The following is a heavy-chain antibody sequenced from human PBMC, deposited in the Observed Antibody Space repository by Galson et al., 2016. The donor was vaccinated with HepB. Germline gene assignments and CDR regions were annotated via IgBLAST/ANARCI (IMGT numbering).Heavy chain of an antibody. D-gene: IGHD4-17*01. CDR2: FDPYEGEI. J-gene: IGHJ4*02. V-gene: IGHV1-24*01. Sequence: SVKVSCKVSGYTLTELSMHWVRQAPGKGLEWMGGFDPYEGEIIYAQKFQGRVTMTEDASTDTAYMELSSLRSEDTAYYYCATLRGTVTTFFLPTEGAYWGQGTLVTVSS. CDR1: GYTLTELS. CDR3: ATLRGTVTTFFLPTEGAY.